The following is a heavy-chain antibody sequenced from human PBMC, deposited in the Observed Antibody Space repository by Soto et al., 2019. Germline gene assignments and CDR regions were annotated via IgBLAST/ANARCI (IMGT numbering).Heavy chain of an antibody. CDR3: ARGSRQLNHYYYYMDV. V-gene: IGHV1-8*01. CDR1: GYTFTSYD. J-gene: IGHJ6*03. Sequence: ASVKVSCKASGYTFTSYDINWVRQATGQGLEWMGWTNPNSGNTGYAQKFQGRVTMTRNTSISTAYMELSSLRSEDTAVYYCARGSRQLNHYYYYMDVWGKGTTVTVSS. D-gene: IGHD6-6*01. CDR2: TNPNSGNT.